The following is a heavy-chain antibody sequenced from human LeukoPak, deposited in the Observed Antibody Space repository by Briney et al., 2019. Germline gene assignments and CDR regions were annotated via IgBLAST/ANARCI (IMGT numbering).Heavy chain of an antibody. Sequence: ASVKVSCKASGYAFTRYYMHWVRQAPGQGLEWMGIIDPSGGSTSYAQKFQGRVTMTRDTFTSTVYMDLSSLRSEDTAVYYCARDKSGTTQGDSDYWGQGTLVTVSS. CDR2: IDPSGGST. J-gene: IGHJ4*02. CDR3: ARDKSGTTQGDSDY. CDR1: GYAFTRYY. D-gene: IGHD1-1*01. V-gene: IGHV1-46*01.